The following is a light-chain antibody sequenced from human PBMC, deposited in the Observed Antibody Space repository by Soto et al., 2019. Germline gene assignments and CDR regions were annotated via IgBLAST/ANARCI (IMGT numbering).Light chain of an antibody. Sequence: QTVVTQSPSASAPLGASVKLTCTLSSGHSSYAIAWHQKQPGKGPRYLMDLNNDGSHSKGDGIPDRFSGSSSGAERYLIISSLQSEDEADYYCQTWGTGFQVFGGGTKLTVL. J-gene: IGLJ2*01. V-gene: IGLV4-69*01. CDR3: QTWGTGFQV. CDR2: LNNDGSH. CDR1: SGHSSYA.